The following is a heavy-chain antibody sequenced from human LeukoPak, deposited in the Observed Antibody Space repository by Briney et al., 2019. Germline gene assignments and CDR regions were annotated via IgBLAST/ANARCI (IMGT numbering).Heavy chain of an antibody. CDR1: GFTFSSYA. J-gene: IGHJ4*02. Sequence: AGGSLRLSCAASGFTFSSYAMSWVRQAPGKGLEWVSAISGSGGSTYYADSVKGRFTISRDNSKNTLYLQMNSLRAEDTAVYYCAKGAYDSSGYYYESVRYFDYWGQGTLVTVSS. D-gene: IGHD3-22*01. V-gene: IGHV3-23*01. CDR2: ISGSGGST. CDR3: AKGAYDSSGYYYESVRYFDY.